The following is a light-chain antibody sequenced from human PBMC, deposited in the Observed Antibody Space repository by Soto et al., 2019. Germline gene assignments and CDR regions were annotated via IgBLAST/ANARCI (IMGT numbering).Light chain of an antibody. Sequence: QSVLTQSPSASASLGASVKLTCTLSSGHSNYAIAWHQQQSEKGPRYLMKLNSDGSHSKGDGIPDRFSGSSSGAERYLTISGLQSEDEADYYCQTWGSGIVVFGGGPKLTVL. CDR1: SGHSNYA. CDR2: LNSDGSH. CDR3: QTWGSGIVV. V-gene: IGLV4-69*01. J-gene: IGLJ2*01.